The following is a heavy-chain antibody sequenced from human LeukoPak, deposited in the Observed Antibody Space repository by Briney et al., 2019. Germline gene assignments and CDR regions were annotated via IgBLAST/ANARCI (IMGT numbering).Heavy chain of an antibody. J-gene: IGHJ4*02. CDR2: ISGSGGST. V-gene: IGHV3-23*01. D-gene: IGHD1-26*01. CDR3: AKDPYSGTPYYFDY. Sequence: GGSLRLSCAASGISFSSYAMSWVRQAPGKGLEWVSTISGSGGSTYYADSVKGRFTISRDNFKNTLYLQMNSLRAEDTAVYYCAKDPYSGTPYYFDYWGQGTLVTVSS. CDR1: GISFSSYA.